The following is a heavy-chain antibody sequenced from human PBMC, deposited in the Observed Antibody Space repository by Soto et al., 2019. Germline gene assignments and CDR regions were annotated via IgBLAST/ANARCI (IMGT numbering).Heavy chain of an antibody. Sequence: QLQLQESGSGLVKPSQTLSLTCVVSNGSITSGGYCWGWIRQPPGKGLEWLGYLYESGSTVYNPPLNNPVTITGDRCTNQFSLKLASVTAADTGVYYCASFVAVIQIYGVDVLGQGTTVTVSS. CDR1: NGSITSGGYC. CDR3: ASFVAVIQIYGVDV. D-gene: IGHD3-3*01. CDR2: LYESGST. J-gene: IGHJ6*02. V-gene: IGHV4-30-2*01.